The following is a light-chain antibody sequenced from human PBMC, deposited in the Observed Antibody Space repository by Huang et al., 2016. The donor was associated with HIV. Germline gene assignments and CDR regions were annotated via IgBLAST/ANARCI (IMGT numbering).Light chain of an antibody. CDR2: CAS. J-gene: IGKJ1*01. V-gene: IGKV4-1*01. CDR3: QQYYSIPQT. CDR1: QSVLYSSNSKNY. Sequence: DIVMTQSPDSLAVSLGERATIKCRSSQSVLYSSNSKNYLAWFQQKPGPAPRLLIYCASSRESGGPDRFSGSGSGTDFTLTISSLEAEDAAVYYCQQYYSIPQTFGQGTKVEI.